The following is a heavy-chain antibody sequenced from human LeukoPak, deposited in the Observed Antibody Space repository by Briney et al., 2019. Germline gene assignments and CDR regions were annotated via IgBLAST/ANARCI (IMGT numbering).Heavy chain of an antibody. CDR3: ARDYSSGVWWFDP. CDR1: GFTFSSYN. J-gene: IGHJ5*02. Sequence: GGSLRLSCAASGFTFSSYNMNWVRQAPGKGLEWVSFISSSSSYIYYADSVKGRFTISRDNAKNSLYLQMNSLRAEDTAVYYCARDYSSGVWWFDPWGQGTLVTVSS. D-gene: IGHD6-19*01. CDR2: ISSSSSYI. V-gene: IGHV3-21*01.